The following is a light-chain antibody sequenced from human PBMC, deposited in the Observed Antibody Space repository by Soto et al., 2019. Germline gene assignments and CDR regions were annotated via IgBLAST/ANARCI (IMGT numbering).Light chain of an antibody. J-gene: IGKJ1*01. V-gene: IGKV3-20*01. CDR2: GAS. Sequence: ETVLTQSPGTLSLSPGESATLSCRAGQSVSSSYLAWYQQKPGQAPRLLIYGASSRATGIPDRFSGSGSGTDYTLTISILEPEDFAVYYCQHYGRSPPSWTFGQGTKVETK. CDR3: QHYGRSPPSWT. CDR1: QSVSSSY.